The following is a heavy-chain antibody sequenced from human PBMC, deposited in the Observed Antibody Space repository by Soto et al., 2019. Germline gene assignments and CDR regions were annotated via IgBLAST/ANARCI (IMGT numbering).Heavy chain of an antibody. CDR3: VREGRGSFDF. CDR2: IGGRGNSA. V-gene: IGHV3-23*01. J-gene: IGHJ3*01. Sequence: GGSLRLSCAASGFTFTNYAMNWVRQAPGKGLEWVSVIGGRGNSAYYADSVQGRFTISRDNSKNTLSLQMSSLTADDAAIYYCVREGRGSFDFWGRGTMVTVSS. D-gene: IGHD5-12*01. CDR1: GFTFTNYA.